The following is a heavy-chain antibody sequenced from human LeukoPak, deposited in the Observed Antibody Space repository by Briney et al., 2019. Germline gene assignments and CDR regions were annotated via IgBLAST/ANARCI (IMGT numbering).Heavy chain of an antibody. CDR3: ARVDRMAEIDF. V-gene: IGHV1-18*01. J-gene: IGHJ4*02. D-gene: IGHD1-14*01. CDR2: ISTYTGNA. Sequence: ASVKVSCKASGYTFTTYGLSWVRRAPGQGLEWMGWISTYTGNAKHSQKLQDRVTMTTDTSTSTGYMELRGLTSDDTAVYYCARVDRMAEIDFWGQGTLVIVSA. CDR1: GYTFTTYG.